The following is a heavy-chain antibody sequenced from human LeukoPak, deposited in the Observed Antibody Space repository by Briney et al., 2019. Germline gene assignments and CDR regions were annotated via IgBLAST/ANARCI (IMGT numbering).Heavy chain of an antibody. CDR2: IWYDGSNK. CDR3: ARDLGGRSGSFDY. D-gene: IGHD3-10*01. CDR1: GFTFSSYW. V-gene: IGHV3-33*08. J-gene: IGHJ4*02. Sequence: GGSLRLSCAASGFTFSSYWMHWVRQAPGKGLEWVAVIWYDGSNKDYGDSVKGRFTISRDNSKNTLYLQMNSLRAEDTAVYYCARDLGGRSGSFDYWGQGTLVTVSS.